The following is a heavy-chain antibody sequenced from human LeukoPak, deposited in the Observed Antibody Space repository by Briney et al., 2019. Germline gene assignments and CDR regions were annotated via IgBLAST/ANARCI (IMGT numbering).Heavy chain of an antibody. V-gene: IGHV4-30-4*01. D-gene: IGHD2-2*01. CDR2: IYYSGST. CDR3: AGCRYQLLGNYWYFDL. CDR1: GGSISSGDYY. Sequence: SQTLSLTCTVSGGSISSGDYYWSWIRQPPGKGLEWIGYIYYSGSTYYNPSLKSRVTISVDTSKNQFSLKLSSVTAADTAVYYCAGCRYQLLGNYWYFDLWGRGTLVTVSS. J-gene: IGHJ2*01.